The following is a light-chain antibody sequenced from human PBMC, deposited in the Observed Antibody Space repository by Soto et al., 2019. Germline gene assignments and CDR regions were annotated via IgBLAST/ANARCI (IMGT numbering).Light chain of an antibody. CDR3: QQSYSFPRT. CDR2: AAS. V-gene: IGKV1-39*01. CDR1: QSIGAY. Sequence: DIQMTQSPSSLPASVGDRVIITCRASQSIGAYLHWYQHKPGTAPKLLIYAASTLQSGVPSRFSGSVSGTDFTLTVNNLQPEDVATYYCQQSYSFPRTFGQGTKVEIK. J-gene: IGKJ1*01.